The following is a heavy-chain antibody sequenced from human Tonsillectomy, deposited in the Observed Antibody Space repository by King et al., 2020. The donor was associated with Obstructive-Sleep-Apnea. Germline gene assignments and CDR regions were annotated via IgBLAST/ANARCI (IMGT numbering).Heavy chain of an antibody. J-gene: IGHJ4*02. Sequence: VQLVESGGGLVQPGGSLRLSCAASGFTFSSYWMNWVRQAPGKGLEWVANVKQDGSEEYYVGSVKGRFTISRDNAKNSLYLQMNSLRAEDTAVYYCAGSIVPVYSGPPAGYGARGTLVTVPS. D-gene: IGHD5-12*01. CDR1: GFTFSSYW. CDR2: VKQDGSEE. V-gene: IGHV3-7*01. CDR3: AGSIVPVYSGPPAGY.